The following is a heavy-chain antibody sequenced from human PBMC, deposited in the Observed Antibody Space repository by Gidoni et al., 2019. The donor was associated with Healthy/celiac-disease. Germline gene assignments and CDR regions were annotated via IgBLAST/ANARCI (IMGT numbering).Heavy chain of an antibody. V-gene: IGHV3-30*18. CDR3: AKSPLRGYCSGGSCYSLDY. CDR2: ISYDGSYK. CDR1: GVTVSSEG. D-gene: IGHD2-15*01. J-gene: IGHJ4*02. Sequence: QVKLGESGGGVVRPGRSLRVSCGAAGVTVSSEGMPGVRQAPGKGREWVAVISYDGSYKYYADSVKCRFTISRDNSKTTLYLQMNSLRAEDTAVYYCAKSPLRGYCSGGSCYSLDYWGQGTLVTVSS.